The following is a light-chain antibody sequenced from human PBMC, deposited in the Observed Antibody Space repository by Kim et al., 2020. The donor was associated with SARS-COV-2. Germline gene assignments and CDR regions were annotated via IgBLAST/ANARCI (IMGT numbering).Light chain of an antibody. CDR3: QTWGPGIRV. Sequence: QLVLTQSPSASASLGASVKLTCTLSNGHYNYAIAWHQQQPGKGPRYLMKVNSDGSHSKGDGIPDRFSGSSSGAERYLTISSLQSDDEADYYCQTWGPGIRVLGGGTTVTAL. CDR2: VNSDGSH. J-gene: IGLJ3*02. V-gene: IGLV4-69*01. CDR1: NGHYNYA.